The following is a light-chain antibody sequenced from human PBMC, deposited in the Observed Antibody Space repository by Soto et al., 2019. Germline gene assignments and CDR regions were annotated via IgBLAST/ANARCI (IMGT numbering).Light chain of an antibody. Sequence: QSALPQPRSVSGSPGQSVTISCTGTSSDVGNYNFVSWYQQHPGKAPKLIIYDVSKRPSGVPDRFSGSKSGNTASLTISGLQAEDEADYYCCSYAGSYTVFGGGTKLTVL. CDR3: CSYAGSYTV. V-gene: IGLV2-11*01. CDR2: DVS. J-gene: IGLJ2*01. CDR1: SSDVGNYNF.